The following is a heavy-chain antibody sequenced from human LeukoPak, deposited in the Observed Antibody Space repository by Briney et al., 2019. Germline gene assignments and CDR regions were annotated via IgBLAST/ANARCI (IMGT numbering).Heavy chain of an antibody. CDR1: GFTFDDYA. J-gene: IGHJ3*02. CDR2: ISWNSGSI. Sequence: PGGSLRLSCAASGFTFDDYAMHWVRQAPGKGLEWVSGISWNSGSIGYADSVKGRFTISRDNAKNSLYLQMNSLRAEDTAVYYCAKAFATTGYTGSFDIWGQGTMVTVSS. CDR3: AKAFATTGYTGSFDI. D-gene: IGHD1-26*01. V-gene: IGHV3-9*01.